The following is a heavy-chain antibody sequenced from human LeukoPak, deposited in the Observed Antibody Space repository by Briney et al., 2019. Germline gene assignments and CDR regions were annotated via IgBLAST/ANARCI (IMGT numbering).Heavy chain of an antibody. Sequence: PGGSLRLSCAASGFTFSSYEMNWVRQAPGKGLEWVSYISSSGSTIYYADSVKGRFTISRDNAKNSLYLQMNSLRAEDKAVYYCASDVGSGFSDYWGQGTLVTVSS. CDR2: ISSSGSTI. J-gene: IGHJ4*02. CDR1: GFTFSSYE. CDR3: ASDVGSGFSDY. V-gene: IGHV3-48*03. D-gene: IGHD6-19*01.